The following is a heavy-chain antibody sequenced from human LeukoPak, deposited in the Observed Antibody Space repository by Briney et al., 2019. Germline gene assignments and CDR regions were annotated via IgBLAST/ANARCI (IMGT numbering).Heavy chain of an antibody. Sequence: GGSLRLSCAASGFTFSSHWMSWVRQAPGKGLEWVANIKTDGSEKCYVDSVKGRFTISRDNAKNSLYLQMNSLRVDDTAVYYCARDWSASGRSIDYWGQGALVTVSS. J-gene: IGHJ4*02. V-gene: IGHV3-7*01. D-gene: IGHD3-10*01. CDR3: ARDWSASGRSIDY. CDR2: IKTDGSEK. CDR1: GFTFSSHW.